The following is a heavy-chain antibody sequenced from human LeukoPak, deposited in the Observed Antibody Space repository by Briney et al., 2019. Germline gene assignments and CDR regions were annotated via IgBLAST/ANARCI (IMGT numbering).Heavy chain of an antibody. Sequence: QPGGSLRLSCAASGFTFNKYGMHWVRQAPGKGLEWVAVISSDGSDKYYADSVKGRFTISRGNSKNTLYLQMSSLSSDDTAVYYCAKDHDTGGAAYYFDYWGQGTLVTVSS. CDR3: AKDHDTGGAAYYFDY. CDR2: ISSDGSDK. V-gene: IGHV3-30*18. J-gene: IGHJ4*02. D-gene: IGHD2-15*01. CDR1: GFTFNKYG.